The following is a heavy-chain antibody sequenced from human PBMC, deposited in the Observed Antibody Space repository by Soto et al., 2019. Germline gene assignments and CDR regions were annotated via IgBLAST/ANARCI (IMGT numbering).Heavy chain of an antibody. Sequence: ASVKVSCKASGYTFTGYYMHWVRQATGQGLEWMGWMNPNSGNTGYAQKFQGRVTMTRDTSTSTAYMELSSLRSEDTAVYYCARQWELSGYYYGMDVWGQGTTVTVSS. CDR2: MNPNSGNT. D-gene: IGHD1-26*01. J-gene: IGHJ6*02. V-gene: IGHV1-8*02. CDR3: ARQWELSGYYYGMDV. CDR1: GYTFTGYY.